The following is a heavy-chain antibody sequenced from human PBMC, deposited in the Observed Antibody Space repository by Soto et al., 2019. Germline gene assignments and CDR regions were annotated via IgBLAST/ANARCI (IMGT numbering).Heavy chain of an antibody. D-gene: IGHD2-8*02. CDR2: IDNNGGI. CDR3: ARGGGVYYFDY. V-gene: IGHV4-59*01. Sequence: SETLSLTCTVSSDSSSSYKWSWIRQTPGKGLEWIGYIDNNGGISYNPSLRSRITISVDTSKSQFSLKLSSVTAADTAVYYCARGGGVYYFDYWGQGTLVT. J-gene: IGHJ4*02. CDR1: SDSSSSYK.